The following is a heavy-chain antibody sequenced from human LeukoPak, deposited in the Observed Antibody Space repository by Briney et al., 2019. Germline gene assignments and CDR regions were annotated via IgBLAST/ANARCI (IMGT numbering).Heavy chain of an antibody. V-gene: IGHV3-30*18. J-gene: IGHJ3*02. CDR3: AKLFSDPILLWFGESTDAFDI. D-gene: IGHD3-10*01. CDR1: GFTFSSYG. Sequence: GGSLRLSCAASGFTFSSYGMHWVRQAPGKGLEWVAVISYDGSNKYYADSVKGRFTISRDNSKNTLYLQMNSLRAEDTAAYYCAKLFSDPILLWFGESTDAFDIWGQGTVVTVSS. CDR2: ISYDGSNK.